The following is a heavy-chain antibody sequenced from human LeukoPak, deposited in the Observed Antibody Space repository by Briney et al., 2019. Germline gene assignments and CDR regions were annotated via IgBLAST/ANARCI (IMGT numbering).Heavy chain of an antibody. CDR2: IRSSSET. CDR1: GFIFSQYS. J-gene: IGHJ4*02. Sequence: GGSLRLSCAASGFIFSQYSMNWVRQAPGKGLEWVSHIRSSSETFYADSVKGRFTISRDNSKNTLYLQMNSLRPEDTAVYYCARDWGRRYSSGWYGDFDYWGQGTLVTVSS. CDR3: ARDWGRRYSSGWYGDFDY. D-gene: IGHD6-19*01. V-gene: IGHV3-48*01.